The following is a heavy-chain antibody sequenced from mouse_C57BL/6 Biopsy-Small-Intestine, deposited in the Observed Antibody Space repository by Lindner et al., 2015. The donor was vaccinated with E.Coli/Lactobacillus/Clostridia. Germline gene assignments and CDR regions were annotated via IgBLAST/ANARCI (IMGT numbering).Heavy chain of an antibody. V-gene: IGHV1-9*01. CDR3: ARFPYYSDPYAMDY. J-gene: IGHJ4*01. Sequence: VQLQESGAEVMKPGASVKLSCKATGYRISGSWIEWVKERPGHGLEWIGEILPGSGSTNYNEKFKDKATFTADASPNTAYMQLSSLTTEDSAIYYCARFPYYSDPYAMDYWGQGTSVTVSS. CDR1: GYRISGSW. D-gene: IGHD2-12*01. CDR2: ILPGSGST.